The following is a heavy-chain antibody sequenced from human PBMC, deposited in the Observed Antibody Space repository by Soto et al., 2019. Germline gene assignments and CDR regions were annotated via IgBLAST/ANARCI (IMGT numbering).Heavy chain of an antibody. CDR1: GYSISSSNW. J-gene: IGHJ4*02. CDR2: IYYSGTT. V-gene: IGHV4-28*01. D-gene: IGHD1-26*01. Sequence: QVQLQESGPGLVKPSDTLSLTCAVSGYSISSSNWWGWIRQPPGKGLEWIGYIYYSGTTYYNPSLKSRVSMSVDTSKNQLSLKLTSVTAVDTAVYYCARREIQGPIDYWGQGTLVTVSS. CDR3: ARREIQGPIDY.